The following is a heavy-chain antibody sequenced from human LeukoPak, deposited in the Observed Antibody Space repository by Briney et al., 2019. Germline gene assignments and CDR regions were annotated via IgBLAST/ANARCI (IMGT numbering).Heavy chain of an antibody. CDR3: ARLVQSPRVVDY. CDR2: IYYSGST. D-gene: IGHD3-10*01. V-gene: IGHV4-39*01. Sequence: WVRQAPGKGLEWIGSIYYSGSTYYNPSLKSRVTISVDTSKNQFSLKLSSVTAADTAVYYCARLVQSPRVVDYWGQGTLVTVSS. J-gene: IGHJ4*02.